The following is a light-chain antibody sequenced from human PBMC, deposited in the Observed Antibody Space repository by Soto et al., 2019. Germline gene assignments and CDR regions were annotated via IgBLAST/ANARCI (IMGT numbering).Light chain of an antibody. CDR1: SGDVGGYNY. V-gene: IGLV2-14*01. J-gene: IGLJ2*01. CDR2: EVS. CDR3: SSYTSDTTVV. Sequence: QSALTQPASVSGSPGQSITISCTGTSGDVGGYNYVSWYQQHPGKVPKLIIYEVSKRPSGVSNRFSGSKSGNTAYLTISGLQGEDESHYYCSSYTSDTTVVFGGGTKLTVL.